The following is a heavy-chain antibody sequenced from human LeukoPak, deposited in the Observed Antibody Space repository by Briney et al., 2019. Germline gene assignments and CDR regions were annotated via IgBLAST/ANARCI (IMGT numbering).Heavy chain of an antibody. Sequence: GGSLRLSCAVSGFPFSIYEMNWVRQAPGKGLEWVSNIGSGGTTIYYADSVKGRFSISRDNAKNSLYLQMNSLRVEDTAVYYCAPLAVASDFDHWGQGALVTVSS. CDR2: IGSGGTTI. V-gene: IGHV3-48*03. D-gene: IGHD6-19*01. J-gene: IGHJ4*02. CDR3: APLAVASDFDH. CDR1: GFPFSIYE.